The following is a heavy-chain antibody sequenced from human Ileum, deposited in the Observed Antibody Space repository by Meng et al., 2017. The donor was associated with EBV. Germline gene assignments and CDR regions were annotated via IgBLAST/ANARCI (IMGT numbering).Heavy chain of an antibody. CDR3: ARGSTPAAGAY. J-gene: IGHJ4*02. Sequence: QRLLQERAPGLGHFSGTLSLSFTFSGGSISSSSYYWGWIRQPPGKGLEWIGSMYSSGTTNYTPSLTSRVTISLDTSKNQFSLKLSSVTAADTAVYYCARGSTPAAGAYWGQGTLVTVSS. CDR1: GGSISSSSYY. CDR2: MYSSGTT. D-gene: IGHD6-13*01. V-gene: IGHV4-39*07.